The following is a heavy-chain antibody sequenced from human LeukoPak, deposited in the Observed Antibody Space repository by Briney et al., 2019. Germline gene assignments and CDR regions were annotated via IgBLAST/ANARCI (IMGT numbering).Heavy chain of an antibody. CDR3: ARQGYSGYDYDY. V-gene: IGHV1-2*02. D-gene: IGHD5-12*01. Sequence: SVPVSCQASGYTFTGYYMHWVRLAPGHGLEGMGLINPNSGGSNYAQKFEGRVTMTRDRSISTASMEVSRLRSDDTAVYYCARQGYSGYDYDYWGQGTLVTVSS. J-gene: IGHJ4*02. CDR2: INPNSGGS. CDR1: GYTFTGYY.